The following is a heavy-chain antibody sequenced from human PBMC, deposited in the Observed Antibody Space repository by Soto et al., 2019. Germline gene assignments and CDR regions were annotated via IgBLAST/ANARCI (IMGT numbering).Heavy chain of an antibody. CDR3: ARSPRFLAAGNPNFDY. Sequence: GASVKVSCKASGYTFTSYGISWVRQAPGQGLEWMGWISAYNGNTNYAQKLQGRVTMTTDTSTSTAYMELRSLRSDDTAVYYCARSPRFLAAGNPNFDYWGQGTLVTVSS. CDR2: ISAYNGNT. J-gene: IGHJ4*02. V-gene: IGHV1-18*04. D-gene: IGHD6-13*01. CDR1: GYTFTSYG.